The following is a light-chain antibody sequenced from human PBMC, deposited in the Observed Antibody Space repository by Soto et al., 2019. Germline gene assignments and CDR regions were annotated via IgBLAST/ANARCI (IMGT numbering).Light chain of an antibody. J-gene: IGKJ1*01. CDR2: GAS. CDR1: QSVSSSY. CDR3: QHYGSSLWT. V-gene: IGKV3-20*01. Sequence: EIVLTQSPGTLSVSPGERATLSCRASQSVSSSYLAWYQQKPGQAPRLLIYGASSRATGIPDRFSGSGSETDFNLTISRLEPEDCAVYYCQHYGSSLWTLGQGTKVE.